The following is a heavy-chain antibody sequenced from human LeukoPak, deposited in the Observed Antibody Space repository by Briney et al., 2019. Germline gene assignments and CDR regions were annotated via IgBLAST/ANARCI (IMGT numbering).Heavy chain of an antibody. CDR3: ARHSRDILTGYYMGFDP. J-gene: IGHJ5*02. D-gene: IGHD3-9*01. CDR1: GGSISSYY. CDR2: IYYSGST. Sequence: SETLSLTCTVSGGSISSYYWSWIRQPPGKGLEWIGYIYYSGSTNYNPSLNSRVTISVDTSKNQFSLKLSSVTAADTAVYYCARHSRDILTGYYMGFDPWGQGTLVTVSS. V-gene: IGHV4-59*08.